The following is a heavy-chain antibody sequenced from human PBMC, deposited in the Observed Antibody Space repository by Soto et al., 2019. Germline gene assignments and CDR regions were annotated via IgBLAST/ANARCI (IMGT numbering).Heavy chain of an antibody. J-gene: IGHJ6*02. Sequence: QVQLVESGGGVVQPGRSLRLSCAASGFTFSSYGMHWVRQAPGKGLEWVAVIWYDGSNKYYADSVKGRFTISRDNSKNTMYLQMNSLRAEDTAVYYCARGGYCSGGSCYYYYGMDVWGQGTTVTVSS. CDR3: ARGGYCSGGSCYYYYGMDV. CDR2: IWYDGSNK. D-gene: IGHD2-15*01. V-gene: IGHV3-33*01. CDR1: GFTFSSYG.